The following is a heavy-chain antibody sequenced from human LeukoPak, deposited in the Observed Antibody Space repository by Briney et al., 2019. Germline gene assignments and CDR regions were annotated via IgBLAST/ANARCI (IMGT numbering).Heavy chain of an antibody. CDR2: IYSGGST. J-gene: IGHJ4*02. CDR1: GFTVSSNY. V-gene: IGHV3-53*05. Sequence: GGSLRLSCAASGFTVSSNYMSWVRQAPGKGLEWVSVIYSGGSTYYADSVKLRFTISRDNSKNTVYIQMNSLRAEDTAVYYCARDEFGDFQGFDYWGQGTRVTVSS. CDR3: ARDEFGDFQGFDY. D-gene: IGHD4-17*01.